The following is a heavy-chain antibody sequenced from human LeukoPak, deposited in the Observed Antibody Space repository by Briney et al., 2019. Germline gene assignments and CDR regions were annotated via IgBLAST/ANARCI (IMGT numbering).Heavy chain of an antibody. V-gene: IGHV1-69*05. D-gene: IGHD2-15*01. CDR2: IIPIFGTA. Sequence: SVKVSCKASGGTFSSYAISWVRQAPGQGLEWMGGIIPIFGTANYAQKFQGRVTITTDESTSTAYMELSSLRSEDTAVYYCARSYCIGGSCFHFDYWGQGTLVTVSS. CDR3: ARSYCIGGSCFHFDY. CDR1: GGTFSSYA. J-gene: IGHJ4*02.